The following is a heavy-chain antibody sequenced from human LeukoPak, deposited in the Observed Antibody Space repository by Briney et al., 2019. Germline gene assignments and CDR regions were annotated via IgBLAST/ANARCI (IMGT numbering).Heavy chain of an antibody. CDR1: GFTFSSYW. J-gene: IGHJ5*02. CDR2: IKQDGSEK. D-gene: IGHD3-3*01. V-gene: IGHV3-7*01. Sequence: GGSLRLSCAASGFTFSSYWMSWVRQAPGKGLEWVANIKQDGSEKYYVDSVKGRFTISRDNAKNSLYLQMNSLRAEDTAVYYCARDGSLRFLNWFDPWGQGTLVTVSS. CDR3: ARDGSLRFLNWFDP.